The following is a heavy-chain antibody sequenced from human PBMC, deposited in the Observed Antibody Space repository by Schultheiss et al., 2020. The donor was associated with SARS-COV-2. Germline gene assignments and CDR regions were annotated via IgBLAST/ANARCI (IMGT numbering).Heavy chain of an antibody. CDR2: IYHSGST. V-gene: IGHV4-4*02. CDR3: ARAPPYYYYGMDV. Sequence: SETLSLTCAVSGGSISSSNWWSWVRQPPGKGLEWIGEIYHSGSTNYNPSLKSRVTISVDTSKNQFSLKLSSVTAADTAVYYCARAPPYYYYGMDVWGQGTTVTVSS. CDR1: GGSISSSNW. J-gene: IGHJ6*02.